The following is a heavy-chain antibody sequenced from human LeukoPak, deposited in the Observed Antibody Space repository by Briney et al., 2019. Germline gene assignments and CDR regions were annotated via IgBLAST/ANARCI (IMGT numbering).Heavy chain of an antibody. CDR3: ARGDSSGYYSY. D-gene: IGHD3-22*01. CDR1: GFTFSSYS. CDR2: ISSSSSTT. J-gene: IGHJ4*02. Sequence: GGSLRLSCAASGFTFSSYSMNWVRQVPGKGLEWVSYISSSSSTTYYADSVKGRFTISRDNAKNSLYLQMNSLRAEDTAVYYCARGDSSGYYSYWGQGTLVTVSS. V-gene: IGHV3-48*04.